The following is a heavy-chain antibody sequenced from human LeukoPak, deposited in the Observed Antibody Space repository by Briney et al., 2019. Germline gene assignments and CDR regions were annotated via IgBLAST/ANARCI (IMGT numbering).Heavy chain of an antibody. CDR2: IYHSGST. D-gene: IGHD3-10*01. Sequence: SGTLSLTCAVSGGSISSSNWWSWVRQPPGKGLEWIGEIYHSGSTNYNPSLKSRVTISVDKSKNQFSLKLSSVTAADTAVYYCARDGGSGSYEYFYFDTWGQGTLVTVSS. J-gene: IGHJ4*02. CDR1: GGSISSSNW. CDR3: ARDGGSGSYEYFYFDT. V-gene: IGHV4-4*02.